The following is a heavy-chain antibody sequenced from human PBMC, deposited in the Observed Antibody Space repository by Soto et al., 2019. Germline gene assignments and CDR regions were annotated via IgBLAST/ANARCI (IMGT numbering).Heavy chain of an antibody. Sequence: QVQLVQSGAEVKQPGSSVKVSCKTSGGTFSTYAIYWVRQAPGQGLEWMGAIIPLFGTADYAQKFQGRVTITANASTSTAYMELSSLRSEDTAVYYCARPKGSYSSGYYYFDYWGQGTVVTVSS. J-gene: IGHJ4*02. CDR1: GGTFSTYA. CDR3: ARPKGSYSSGYYYFDY. V-gene: IGHV1-69*01. D-gene: IGHD6-19*01. CDR2: IIPLFGTA.